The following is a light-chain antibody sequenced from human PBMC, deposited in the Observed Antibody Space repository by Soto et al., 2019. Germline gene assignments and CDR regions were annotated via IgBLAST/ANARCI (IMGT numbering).Light chain of an antibody. J-gene: IGLJ3*02. CDR1: SSDVGGYNY. Sequence: QSALTQPASVSGSPGQSITISCTGTSSDVGGYNYVSWYQLHPGKAPKLIIYEVNNRPSGLSNRFSGSKSGNTASLTISGLQADDEGDYYCSAYTARSTLVFGGGTKVTVL. CDR3: SAYTARSTLV. CDR2: EVN. V-gene: IGLV2-14*01.